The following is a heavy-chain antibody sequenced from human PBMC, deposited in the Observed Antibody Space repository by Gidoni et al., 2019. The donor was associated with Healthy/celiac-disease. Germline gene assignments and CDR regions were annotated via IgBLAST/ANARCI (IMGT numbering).Heavy chain of an antibody. Sequence: EVQLLESGGGLVQPGWSLRLSCAASGFPFSSYPMSWVCQAPGKGLEWVSAISGSGGSTYYADAVKGRFNISRDKSKNTLYLQMNSLRAEDTAVYYCASHSYCSGGSCYSSVVLATFDYWGQGTLVTVSS. CDR3: ASHSYCSGGSCYSSVVLATFDY. CDR2: ISGSGGST. J-gene: IGHJ4*02. CDR1: GFPFSSYP. D-gene: IGHD2-15*01. V-gene: IGHV3-23*01.